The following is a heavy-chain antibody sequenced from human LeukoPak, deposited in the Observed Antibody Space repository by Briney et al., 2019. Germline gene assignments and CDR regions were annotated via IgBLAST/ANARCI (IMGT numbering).Heavy chain of an antibody. V-gene: IGHV4-34*01. J-gene: IGHJ5*02. Sequence: ASETLSLTCAVYGGSFSGYYWSWIRQPPGKGLEWIGEINHSGSTNYNPSLKSRVTISVDTSKNQFSLKLSSVTAADTAVYYCARGYDFWSGYLSNWFDPWGQGTLVTVSS. CDR3: ARGYDFWSGYLSNWFDP. CDR2: INHSGST. CDR1: GGSFSGYY. D-gene: IGHD3-3*01.